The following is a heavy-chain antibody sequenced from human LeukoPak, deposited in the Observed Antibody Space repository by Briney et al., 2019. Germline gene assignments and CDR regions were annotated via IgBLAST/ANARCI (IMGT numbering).Heavy chain of an antibody. D-gene: IGHD5-18*01. J-gene: IGHJ4*02. CDR2: INHSGST. V-gene: IGHV4-34*01. CDR1: GGSFSGYY. CDR3: ARSLNSADY. Sequence: SETLSLTCAVYGGSFSGYYWSWIRQPPGKGLEWIGEINHSGSTNYNPSLKSRVTISVDTSKNQFSLKLSSVTAADTAVYYCARSLNSADYWGQGTLVTVSS.